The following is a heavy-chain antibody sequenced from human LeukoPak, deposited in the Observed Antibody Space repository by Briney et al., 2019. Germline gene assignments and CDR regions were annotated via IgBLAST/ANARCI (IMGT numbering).Heavy chain of an antibody. V-gene: IGHV3-23*01. CDR3: ARGGVGATSRGDY. CDR2: ISGSGDTT. CDR1: GFTFSSYA. D-gene: IGHD1-26*01. Sequence: GGSLRLSCAASGFTFSSYAMSWVRQAPGKGLEWVSAISGSGDTTYYADSVKGRFTVSRDNSKNTLYLQMNSLRAEDTAVYYCARGGVGATSRGDYWGQGTLVTVSS. J-gene: IGHJ4*02.